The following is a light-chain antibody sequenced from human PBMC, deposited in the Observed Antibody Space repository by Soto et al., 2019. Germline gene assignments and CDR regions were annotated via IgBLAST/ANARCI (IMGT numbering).Light chain of an antibody. CDR3: SSYTSSSTPV. V-gene: IGLV2-14*01. Sequence: QSVLTQPASVSGSPGQSITISCTGTSSDVGGYNYVSWYQQHPGKAPKLMIYDVSNRPSGVSNRFSGSKSGNTASLTISGLKAEYEADYYCSSYTSSSTPVFGGGTKLTVL. J-gene: IGLJ2*01. CDR1: SSDVGGYNY. CDR2: DVS.